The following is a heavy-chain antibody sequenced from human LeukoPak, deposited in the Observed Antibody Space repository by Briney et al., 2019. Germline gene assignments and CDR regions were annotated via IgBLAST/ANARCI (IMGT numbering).Heavy chain of an antibody. CDR1: GGSISSYY. CDR2: IYYSGST. J-gene: IGHJ4*02. Sequence: SETLSLTCTVSGGSISSYYWSWIRQPPGKGLEWIGYIYYSGSTNYNLPLKSRVTISVDTSKNQFSLKLSSVTAADTAVYYCAGGGGHTDYWGQGTLVTVSS. D-gene: IGHD3-16*01. V-gene: IGHV4-59*01. CDR3: AGGGGHTDY.